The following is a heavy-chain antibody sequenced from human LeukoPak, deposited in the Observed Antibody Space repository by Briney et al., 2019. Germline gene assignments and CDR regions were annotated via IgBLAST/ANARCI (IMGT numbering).Heavy chain of an antibody. CDR1: GFTFSSYG. V-gene: IGHV3-23*01. D-gene: IGHD4-17*01. CDR2: ISGSGGST. CDR3: AKDLNYGELVDS. J-gene: IGHJ4*02. Sequence: GGTLRLSCAASGFTFSSYGMSWVRQAPGKGLEWVSSISGSGGSTHYADSVKGRFTISRDKSRNTLYLQMNSLRTEDTAVYYCAKDLNYGELVDSWGKGTLVTVSS.